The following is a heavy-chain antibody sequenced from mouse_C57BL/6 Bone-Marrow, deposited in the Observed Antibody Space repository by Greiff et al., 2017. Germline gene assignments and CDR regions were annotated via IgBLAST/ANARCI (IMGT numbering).Heavy chain of an antibody. CDR1: YFAFMASA. V-gene: IGHV1-49*01. Sequence: LKQSGAELVRPGSSVKLSCKDSYFAFMASAMHWVKQRPGHGLEWIGSFTMDSGATEYSENFKGKATLTANTSSSTAYIELSSLTSEDSAVYYCARPLCWLRRAWFAYWGQGTLVTVSA. CDR3: ARPLCWLRRAWFAY. CDR2: FTMDSGAT. D-gene: IGHD2-3*01. J-gene: IGHJ3*01.